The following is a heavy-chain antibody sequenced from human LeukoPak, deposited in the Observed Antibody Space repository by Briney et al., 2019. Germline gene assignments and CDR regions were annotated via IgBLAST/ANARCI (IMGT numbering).Heavy chain of an antibody. Sequence: PSETLSLTCTVSGGSISSYYWSWIRQPPGKGLEWIGYIYYSGSTNYNPSLKSRVTISVDTSKNQFSLKLSSVTAADTAVYYCARAKRVAGDYDFWSGYYYYFDYWGQGTLVTVSS. J-gene: IGHJ4*02. CDR2: IYYSGST. D-gene: IGHD3-3*01. CDR1: GGSISSYY. V-gene: IGHV4-59*01. CDR3: ARAKRVAGDYDFWSGYYYYFDY.